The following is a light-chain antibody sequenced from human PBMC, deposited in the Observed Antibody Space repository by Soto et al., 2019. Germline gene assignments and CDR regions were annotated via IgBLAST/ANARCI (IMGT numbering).Light chain of an antibody. V-gene: IGKV3D-15*01. CDR3: HHYSNWPPYT. CDR1: QSILNN. J-gene: IGKJ2*01. Sequence: EVVMTQSPATLSVSPGESATLSCRTSQSILNNLAWYQSKPGQAPRLLIFGASTRAAGIPARFSGSGSATEFTLTICSLQSEDSAVYYCHHYSNWPPYTFGPGTRLEIK. CDR2: GAS.